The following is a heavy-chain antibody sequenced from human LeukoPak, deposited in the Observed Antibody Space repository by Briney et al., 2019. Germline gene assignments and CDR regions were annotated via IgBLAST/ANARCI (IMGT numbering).Heavy chain of an antibody. D-gene: IGHD5-12*01. CDR1: GFTFSSYS. CDR2: ISSSSSTI. Sequence: GGSLRLSCAASGFTFSSYSMNWVRQAPGKGLEWVSYISSSSSTIYYADSVKGRFTISRDNAKNSLYLQMNSLRAEDTAVYYCARDRFLGGYDYDVGGYWGQGTLVTVSS. CDR3: ARDRFLGGYDYDVGGY. J-gene: IGHJ4*02. V-gene: IGHV3-48*01.